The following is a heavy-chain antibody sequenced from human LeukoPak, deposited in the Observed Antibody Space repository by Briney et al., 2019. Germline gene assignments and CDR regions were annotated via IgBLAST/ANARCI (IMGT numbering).Heavy chain of an antibody. V-gene: IGHV4-59*01. D-gene: IGHD3-22*01. CDR1: DGSISSYY. J-gene: IGHJ4*02. Sequence: SETLSLTCSISDGSISSYYWNWIRQSPGKGLEWIGHIHYSVSTHYNPSLQSRVSISIDTSKNHFSLKLRSVTAVDTAVYYCARWGHFDTSGYFVVDYWGQGTPVTVSS. CDR2: IHYSVST. CDR3: ARWGHFDTSGYFVVDY.